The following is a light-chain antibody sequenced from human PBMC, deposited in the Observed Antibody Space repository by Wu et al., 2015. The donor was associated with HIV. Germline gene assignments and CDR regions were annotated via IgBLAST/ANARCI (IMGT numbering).Light chain of an antibody. CDR3: QQYGSSPRT. V-gene: IGKV3-20*01. Sequence: EIVLTQSPATLSLSSGETATLSCRASRSVSGTLAWYQQKPGQAPRLLIYGASSRATGIPDRFSGSGSGTDFTLTISRLEPEDFAVYYCQQYGSSPRTFGQGTKLEIK. J-gene: IGKJ2*01. CDR2: GAS. CDR1: RSVSGT.